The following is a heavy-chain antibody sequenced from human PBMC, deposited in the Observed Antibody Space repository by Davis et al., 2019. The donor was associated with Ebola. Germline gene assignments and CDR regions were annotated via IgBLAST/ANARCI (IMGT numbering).Heavy chain of an antibody. Sequence: ASVKVSCKASGYTFIAYYIHWVRQAPGQGLEWMGWIDPKSGGGNYAPKFQGRVTMTMDTSISTAYMDLSSLKSDDTAVFYCARELHGGEFNFWGQGTLVTVSS. CDR1: GYTFIAYY. D-gene: IGHD3-16*01. CDR2: IDPKSGGG. J-gene: IGHJ4*02. V-gene: IGHV1-2*02. CDR3: ARELHGGEFNF.